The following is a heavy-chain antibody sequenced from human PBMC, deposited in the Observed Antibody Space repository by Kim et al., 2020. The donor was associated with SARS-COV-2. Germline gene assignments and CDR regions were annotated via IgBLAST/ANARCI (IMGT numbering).Heavy chain of an antibody. CDR3: ARDGGDTLSVFDY. Sequence: NPCLKSRGTISVDTSNDQFSLKLSSVTAADTAVYYCARDGGDTLSVFDYWGQGTLVTVSS. J-gene: IGHJ4*02. D-gene: IGHD3-16*01. V-gene: IGHV4-59*01.